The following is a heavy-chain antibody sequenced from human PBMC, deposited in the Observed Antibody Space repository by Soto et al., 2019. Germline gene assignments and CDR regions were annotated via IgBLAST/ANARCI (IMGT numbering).Heavy chain of an antibody. Sequence: QVQLVKSGAEVKKPGSSVKVSCKASGGTFSSYAISWVRQAPGQGLEWMGGIIPIFGTANYAQKFQGRVTITADESTSTAYMELSSLRSEDTAVYYCASMRREHSSSSSWFDPWGQGTLVTVSS. D-gene: IGHD6-6*01. V-gene: IGHV1-69*12. J-gene: IGHJ5*02. CDR1: GGTFSSYA. CDR2: IIPIFGTA. CDR3: ASMRREHSSSSSWFDP.